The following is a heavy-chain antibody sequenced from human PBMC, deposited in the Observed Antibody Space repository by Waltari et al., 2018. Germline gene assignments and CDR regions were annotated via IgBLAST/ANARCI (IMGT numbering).Heavy chain of an antibody. J-gene: IGHJ4*02. V-gene: IGHV3-30*18. CDR2: ISYDGSNK. D-gene: IGHD6-19*01. Sequence: QVQLVESGGCGVQPGRPLRLSCAATGFTFSSYGGPWGRQAPGQGLEWVAVISYDGSNKYYADSVKGRFTISRDNFKNTLYLQMNSLRAEDTAVYHCAKAPMGVAVAPTLPFDYWGQGTLVTVSS. CDR1: GFTFSSYG. CDR3: AKAPMGVAVAPTLPFDY.